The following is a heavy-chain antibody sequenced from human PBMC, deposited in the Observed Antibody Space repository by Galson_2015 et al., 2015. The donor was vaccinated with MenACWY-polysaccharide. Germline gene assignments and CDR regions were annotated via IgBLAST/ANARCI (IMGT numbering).Heavy chain of an antibody. Sequence: SLRLSCAVSGFSFSSFQMNWVRQAPGKGLEWVSYIRSSGKSIYYGDSVKGRFIISRDNAKNSLYLQMNSLRAEDTAIYYCARDGDHDDYTDALEIWGHGTMVTVSS. CDR3: ARDGDHDDYTDALEI. CDR2: IRSSGKSI. CDR1: GFSFSSFQ. D-gene: IGHD4-11*01. J-gene: IGHJ3*02. V-gene: IGHV3-48*03.